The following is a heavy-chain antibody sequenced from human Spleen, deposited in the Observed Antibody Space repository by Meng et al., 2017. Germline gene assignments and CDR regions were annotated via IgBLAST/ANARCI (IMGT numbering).Heavy chain of an antibody. CDR3: ARFHYDGMDV. J-gene: IGHJ6*02. Sequence: GESLKISCSASAFTFSSNAMSWVRQAPGKGLEWVAKIKEDGNEKYYVDSVKGRFTISRDNAKNSQYLQMNSLRAEDTAVYYCARFHYDGMDVWGQGTTVTVSS. CDR1: AFTFSSNA. CDR2: IKEDGNEK. V-gene: IGHV3-7*01.